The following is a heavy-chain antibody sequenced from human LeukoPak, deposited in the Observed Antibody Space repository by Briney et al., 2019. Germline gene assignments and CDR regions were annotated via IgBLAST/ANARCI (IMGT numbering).Heavy chain of an antibody. J-gene: IGHJ5*02. Sequence: GGSLRLSCAASGFTFSSYAMSWVRQAPGKGLEWVSAISGSGGSTYYADSVKGRFTISRDNAKNSLFLQMSSLTAEDTAVYYCARGQTTFGPWGQGTLVTVSS. CDR3: ARGQTTFGP. D-gene: IGHD1-7*01. V-gene: IGHV3-23*01. CDR1: GFTFSSYA. CDR2: ISGSGGST.